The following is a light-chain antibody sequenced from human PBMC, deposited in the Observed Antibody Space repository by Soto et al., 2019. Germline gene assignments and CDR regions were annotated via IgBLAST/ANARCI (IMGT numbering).Light chain of an antibody. J-gene: IGKJ1*01. CDR1: QSVSIN. CDR2: GAS. CDR3: QQYNNWPPWT. V-gene: IGKV3-15*01. Sequence: EIVMTQSPATLSVSPGERAALSCRASQSVSINLAWYQQKPGQAPRLLIYGASTRATGVPVRFSGSGSGTEFTLTISSLQSEDFAVYYCQQYNNWPPWTFGQGTKVDIK.